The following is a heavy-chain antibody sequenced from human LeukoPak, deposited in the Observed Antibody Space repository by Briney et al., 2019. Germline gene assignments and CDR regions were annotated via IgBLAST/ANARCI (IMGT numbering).Heavy chain of an antibody. V-gene: IGHV4-61*01. CDR1: GYSISSGYY. J-gene: IGHJ6*02. Sequence: SETLSLTCTVSGYSISSGYYWGWIRQPPGKGLEWIGYIYYSGSTNYNPSLKSRVTISVDTSKNQFSLKLSSVTAADTAVYYCARTGRPLAVYYGMDVWGQGTTVTVSS. CDR3: ARTGRPLAVYYGMDV. CDR2: IYYSGST.